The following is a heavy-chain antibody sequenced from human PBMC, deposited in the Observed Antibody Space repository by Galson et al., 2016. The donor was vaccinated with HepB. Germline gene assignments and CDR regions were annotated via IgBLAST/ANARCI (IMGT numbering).Heavy chain of an antibody. J-gene: IGHJ4*02. CDR3: GTYLDGHGGTGY. CDR2: TYYGRGN. Sequence: SETLSLTCTVSGGSISSNIYYWAWIRQPAGKGLEWVAHTYYGRGNTYNPSLRSRVTLSIDASTNEMSLTLTSVTAADTAGYYCGTYLDGHGGTGYWGQGTLVTVSS. D-gene: IGHD3-16*01. V-gene: IGHV4-61*05. CDR1: GGSISSNIYY.